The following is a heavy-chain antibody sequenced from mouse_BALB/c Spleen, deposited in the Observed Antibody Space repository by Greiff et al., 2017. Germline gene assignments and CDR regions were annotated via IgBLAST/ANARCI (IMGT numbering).Heavy chain of an antibody. Sequence: VQLKQSGPELVKPGASVKMSCKASGYTFTSYVMHWVKQKPGQGLEWIGYINPYNDGTKYNEKFKGKATLTSDKSSSTAYMELSSLTSEDSSVYYCARKGIYYDYDGYAMDYWGQGTPVTVSA. CDR2: INPYNDGT. CDR3: ARKGIYYDYDGYAMDY. D-gene: IGHD2-4*01. V-gene: IGHV1-14*01. CDR1: GYTFTSYV. J-gene: IGHJ4*01.